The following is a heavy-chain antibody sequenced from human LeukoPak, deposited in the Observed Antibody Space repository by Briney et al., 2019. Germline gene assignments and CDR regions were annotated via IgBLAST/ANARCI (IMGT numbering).Heavy chain of an antibody. J-gene: IGHJ4*02. CDR2: ISQSGIA. CDR3: ARASVEHSIVAGDYFDY. Sequence: SETLSLTCAVSGYSINNAHYWAWIRQPPGKGLEWIGNISQSGIASYNPSLKSRVTISLDTSKNHFSLSLRSVTAADTAVYFCARASVEHSIVAGDYFDYWGQGTLVTVSS. D-gene: IGHD2-15*01. V-gene: IGHV4-38-2*01. CDR1: GYSINNAHY.